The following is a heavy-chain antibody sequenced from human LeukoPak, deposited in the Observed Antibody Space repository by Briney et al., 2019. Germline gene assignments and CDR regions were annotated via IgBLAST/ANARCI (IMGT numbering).Heavy chain of an antibody. CDR2: IIPIFGTA. CDR1: GGTFSSYA. CDR3: ARHSGHSSWYYGLDV. J-gene: IGHJ6*02. D-gene: IGHD6-13*01. Sequence: ASVKVSCKASGGTFSSYAISWVRQAPGQGLEWMGGIIPIFGTANYAQKFQGRVTITADEATNIIYMELGSLKSEDTAEYYCARHSGHSSWYYGLDVCGQGTTVIVSS. V-gene: IGHV1-69*13.